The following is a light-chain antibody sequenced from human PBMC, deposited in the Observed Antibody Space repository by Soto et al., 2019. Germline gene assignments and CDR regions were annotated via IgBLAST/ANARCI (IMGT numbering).Light chain of an antibody. Sequence: EIQMTQSPSSLSASIGDRVTITCRAGQSISNYFNWYQQKPGKAPNLLIYAASRLESGVPSRFSGSGSGTDFTLTISSLQPEDFATSYCQESDAFPYTLGGGTKVDSK. V-gene: IGKV1-39*01. CDR2: AAS. CDR1: QSISNY. CDR3: QESDAFPYT. J-gene: IGKJ4*01.